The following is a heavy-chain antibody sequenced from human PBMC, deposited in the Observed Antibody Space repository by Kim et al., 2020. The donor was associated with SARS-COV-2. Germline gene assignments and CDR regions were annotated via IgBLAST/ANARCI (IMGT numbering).Heavy chain of an antibody. Sequence: GGSLRLSCAASGFTFSSYAMSWVRQAPGKGLEWVSAISGSGGSTYYADSVKGRFTISRDNSKNTLYLQMNSLRAEDTAVYYCAKDYDFWSGYPTGGDAFDIWGQGTMVTVSS. CDR3: AKDYDFWSGYPTGGDAFDI. V-gene: IGHV3-23*01. D-gene: IGHD3-3*01. J-gene: IGHJ3*02. CDR2: ISGSGGST. CDR1: GFTFSSYA.